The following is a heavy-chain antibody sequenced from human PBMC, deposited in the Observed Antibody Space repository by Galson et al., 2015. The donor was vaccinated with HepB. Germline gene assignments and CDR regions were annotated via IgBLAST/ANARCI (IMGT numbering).Heavy chain of an antibody. V-gene: IGHV3-30-3*01. CDR2: ISYDGSNK. CDR3: ARDEVVAAAGTTTPYAFDI. CDR1: GFTFSSYA. Sequence: SLRLSCAASGFTFSSYAMHWVRQAPGKGLEWVAVISYDGSNKYYADSVKGRFTISRDNSKNTLYLQMNSLRAEDTAVYYCARDEVVAAAGTTTPYAFDIWGQGTMVTVSS. D-gene: IGHD6-13*01. J-gene: IGHJ3*02.